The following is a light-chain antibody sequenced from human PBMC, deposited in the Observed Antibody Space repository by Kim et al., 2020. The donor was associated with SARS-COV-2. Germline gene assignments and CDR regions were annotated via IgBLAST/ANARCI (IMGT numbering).Light chain of an antibody. J-gene: IGLJ2*01. V-gene: IGLV1-51*01. CDR3: GTWDSSLSAVV. CDR2: DNN. Sequence: GQKVTISCSGSSSNIGKNYVSWYQQLPGTAPKVLMYDNNKRPSGIPDRFSGSKSGTSATLGITGLQTGDEADYYCGTWDSSLSAVVFGGGTKVTVL. CDR1: SSNIGKNY.